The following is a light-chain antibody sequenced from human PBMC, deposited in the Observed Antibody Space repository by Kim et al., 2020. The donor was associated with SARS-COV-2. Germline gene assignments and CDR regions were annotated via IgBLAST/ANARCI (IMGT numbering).Light chain of an antibody. CDR1: QSLSSSF. Sequence: LSLSSCDRATLSCGSSQSLSSSFISWSQPRPGQSPRLLFYGASNSATGIPDRFSGCGSCTDFTLTINRLEPEDFALYYCQQYGTTFGHGTKVDIK. CDR3: QQYGTT. J-gene: IGKJ3*01. CDR2: GAS. V-gene: IGKV3-20*01.